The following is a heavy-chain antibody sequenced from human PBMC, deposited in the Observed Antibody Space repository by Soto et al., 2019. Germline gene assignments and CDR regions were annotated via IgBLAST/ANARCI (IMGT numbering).Heavy chain of an antibody. CDR1: GYTFTSYG. J-gene: IGHJ4*02. CDR2: ISAYNGNT. V-gene: IGHV1-18*01. D-gene: IGHD5-18*01. CDR3: ARDKGRYSYGYDPFDY. Sequence: GASVKVSCKASGYTFTSYGISWVRQAPGQGLEWMGWISAYNGNTNYAQKLQGRVTMTTDTSTSTAYMELRSLRSDDTAVYYCARDKGRYSYGYDPFDYWGQGTLVTVSS.